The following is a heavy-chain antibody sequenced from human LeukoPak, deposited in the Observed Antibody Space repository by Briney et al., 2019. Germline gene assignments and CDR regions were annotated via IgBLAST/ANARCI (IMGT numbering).Heavy chain of an antibody. J-gene: IGHJ4*02. CDR2: INPSGGST. CDR3: ARVAAVAGTSDY. CDR1: GYTFTSYY. Sequence: GASVRVSCKASGYTFTSYYMHWVRQAPGQGLEWMGIINPSGGSTSYAQKFQGRVIMTRDTSTSTVYMELSSLRSEDTAVYYCARVAAVAGTSDYWGQGTLVTVSS. V-gene: IGHV1-46*01. D-gene: IGHD6-19*01.